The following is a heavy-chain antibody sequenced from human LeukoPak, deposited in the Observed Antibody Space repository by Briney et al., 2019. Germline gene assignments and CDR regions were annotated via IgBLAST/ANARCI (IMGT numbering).Heavy chain of an antibody. Sequence: GGSLRLSCAASGFTFSSYGMHWVRQAPGKGLEWVAVIWYDGSNKYYADSVKGRLTISRDNSKNTLYLQMNSLRAEDTAVYYCARGAAAGPYFDYWGQGTLVTVSS. V-gene: IGHV3-33*01. CDR2: IWYDGSNK. D-gene: IGHD6-13*01. J-gene: IGHJ4*02. CDR1: GFTFSSYG. CDR3: ARGAAAGPYFDY.